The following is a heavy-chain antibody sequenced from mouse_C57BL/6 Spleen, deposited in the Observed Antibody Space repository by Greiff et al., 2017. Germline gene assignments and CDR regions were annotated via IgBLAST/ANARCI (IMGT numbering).Heavy chain of an antibody. Sequence: QVQLKQSGAELVKPGASVKMSCKASGYTFTSYWITWVKQRPGQGLEWIGDIYPGSGSTNYNEKFKSKATLTVDTSSSTAYMQLSSLTSEDSAVYYCARSGSRRGYFDYWGQGTTLTVSS. CDR3: ARSGSRRGYFDY. J-gene: IGHJ2*01. D-gene: IGHD4-1*01. V-gene: IGHV1-55*01. CDR1: GYTFTSYW. CDR2: IYPGSGST.